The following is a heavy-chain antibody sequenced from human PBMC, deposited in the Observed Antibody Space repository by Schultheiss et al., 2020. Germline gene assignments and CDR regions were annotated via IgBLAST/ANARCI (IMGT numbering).Heavy chain of an antibody. CDR1: GFTFSSYA. D-gene: IGHD4-23*01. J-gene: IGHJ6*02. CDR2: ISSSSSYI. CDR3: AKVGSPRGVTHYYYYGMDV. V-gene: IGHV3-21*01. Sequence: GGSLRLSCAASGFTFSSYAMNWVRQAPGKGLEWVSSISSSSSYIYYADSVKGRFTISRDNAKNSLYLQMNSLRAEDTAVYYCAKVGSPRGVTHYYYYGMDVWGQGTTVTVSS.